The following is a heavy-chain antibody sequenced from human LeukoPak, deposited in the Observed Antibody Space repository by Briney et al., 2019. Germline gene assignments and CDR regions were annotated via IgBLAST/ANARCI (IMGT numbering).Heavy chain of an antibody. V-gene: IGHV3-21*01. J-gene: IGHJ3*02. CDR3: ARDLKRRVYYDSSGSDDAFDI. CDR1: GFTFSSYA. Sequence: GGSLRLSCAASGFTFSSYAMAWVRQAPGKGLEWVSSISSSSSYIYYADSVKGRFTISRDNAKNSLYLQMNSLRAEDTAVYYCARDLKRRVYYDSSGSDDAFDIWGQGTMVTVSS. D-gene: IGHD3-22*01. CDR2: ISSSSSYI.